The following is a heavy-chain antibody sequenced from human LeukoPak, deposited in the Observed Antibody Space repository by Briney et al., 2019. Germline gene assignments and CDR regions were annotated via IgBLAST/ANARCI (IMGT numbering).Heavy chain of an antibody. CDR2: INTNTGNP. Sequence: GASVKVSCKASGYTFTSYAMNWVRQAPGQGLEWMGWINTNTGNPTYAQGFTGRFVFSLDTSVSTAYLQISSLKAEDTAVYYCARRHYYDSSGYSLGNYYFDYWGQGTLATVSS. J-gene: IGHJ4*02. CDR3: ARRHYYDSSGYSLGNYYFDY. CDR1: GYTFTSYA. D-gene: IGHD3-22*01. V-gene: IGHV7-4-1*02.